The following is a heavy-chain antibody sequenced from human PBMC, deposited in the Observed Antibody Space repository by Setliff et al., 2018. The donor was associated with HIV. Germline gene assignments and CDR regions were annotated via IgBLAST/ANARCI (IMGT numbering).Heavy chain of an antibody. CDR3: TRDPGDY. J-gene: IGHJ4*02. V-gene: IGHV1-2*06. Sequence: ASVKVSCKASGYTFTSYYIHWVRQAPGQGLEWMGRIIPNSGATNDAQKFQGRIAMTRDTSINTVYMELKRLRTDDTAVYYCTRDPGDYWGQGTLVTVSS. CDR1: GYTFTSYY. CDR2: IIPNSGAT.